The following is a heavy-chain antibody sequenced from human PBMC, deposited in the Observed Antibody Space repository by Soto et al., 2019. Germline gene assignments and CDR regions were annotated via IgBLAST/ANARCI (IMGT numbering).Heavy chain of an antibody. CDR1: GFTFSSYG. CDR3: AKDGTMIVVAHLIAY. J-gene: IGHJ4*01. D-gene: IGHD3-22*01. Sequence: QVQLVESGGGVVQPGRSLRLSCAASGFTFSSYGMHWVRQAPGKGLEWVAVISYDGSNKYYADSVKGRFTISRDNSKNTLYLQMNSLRAEDTAVYYCAKDGTMIVVAHLIAYWGQGTLVTVSS. CDR2: ISYDGSNK. V-gene: IGHV3-30*18.